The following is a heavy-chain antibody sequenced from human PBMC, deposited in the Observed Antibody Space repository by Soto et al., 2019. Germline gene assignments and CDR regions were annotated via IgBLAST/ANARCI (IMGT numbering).Heavy chain of an antibody. CDR2: VNDGGHT. CDR1: GGSLSGYY. V-gene: IGHV4-34*01. D-gene: IGHD5-12*01. J-gene: IGHJ4*02. Sequence: QVQLQQWGAGLLKPSETLSLNCAVTGGSLSGYYWSWIRQHPGKGLEWIGEVNDGGHTNYSPSLRGRVTISSDTSNNQFSLRLNSVTAADTGVYYCARGQEGVVATHWDQGSLVTVSS. CDR3: ARGQEGVVATH.